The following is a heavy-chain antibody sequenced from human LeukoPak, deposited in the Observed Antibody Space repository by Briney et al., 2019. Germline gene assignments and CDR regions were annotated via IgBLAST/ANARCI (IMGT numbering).Heavy chain of an antibody. D-gene: IGHD3-22*01. CDR1: GYSISSGYY. Sequence: SETLSLTCTVSGYSISSGYYWGWIRQPPGKGLEWIGSIYHSGSTYYNPSLKSRVTMSVDTSKNQFSLKLSSVTAADTAVYYCARDSSGYQNIDYWGQGALVTVSS. J-gene: IGHJ4*02. CDR3: ARDSSGYQNIDY. V-gene: IGHV4-38-2*02. CDR2: IYHSGST.